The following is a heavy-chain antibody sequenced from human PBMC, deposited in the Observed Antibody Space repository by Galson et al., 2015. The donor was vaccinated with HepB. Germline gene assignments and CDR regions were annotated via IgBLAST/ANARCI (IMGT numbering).Heavy chain of an antibody. J-gene: IGHJ4*02. V-gene: IGHV1-69*02. D-gene: IGHD2-15*01. Sequence: SVKVSCKASGGTFSSYTISWVRQAPGQGLEWMGRTIPILGIANYAQKFQGRVTITADKSTSTAYMELSSLRSEDTAVYYCAMRGHCSGGSCYHPRYFDYWGQGTLVTVSS. CDR3: AMRGHCSGGSCYHPRYFDY. CDR2: TIPILGIA. CDR1: GGTFSSYT.